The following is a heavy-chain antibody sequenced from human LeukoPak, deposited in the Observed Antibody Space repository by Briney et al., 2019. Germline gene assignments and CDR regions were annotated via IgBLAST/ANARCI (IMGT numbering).Heavy chain of an antibody. CDR2: INHSGST. D-gene: IGHD3-10*01. CDR1: GGSFSGYY. J-gene: IGHJ4*02. CDR3: ARGRDNYYGSGSQADY. V-gene: IGHV4-34*01. Sequence: SETLSLTCAVYGGSFSGYYSSWIRQPPGKGLEWIGEINHSGSTNYNPSLKSRVTISVDTSKNQFSLKLSSVTAADTAVYYCARGRDNYYGSGSQADYWGQGTLVTVSS.